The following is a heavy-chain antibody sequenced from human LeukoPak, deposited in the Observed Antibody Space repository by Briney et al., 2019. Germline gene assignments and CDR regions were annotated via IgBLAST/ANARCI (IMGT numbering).Heavy chain of an antibody. D-gene: IGHD1-26*01. CDR2: IYSGGST. J-gene: IGHJ3*02. CDR1: GFTVSSNY. Sequence: GGSLRLSCAASGFTVSSNYMSWVRQAPGKGLEWASVIYSGGSTYYADSVKGRFTISRDNSKNTLYLQMNSLRAEDTAVYYCARGGVGARRAAFDIWGQGTMVTVSS. V-gene: IGHV3-53*01. CDR3: ARGGVGARRAAFDI.